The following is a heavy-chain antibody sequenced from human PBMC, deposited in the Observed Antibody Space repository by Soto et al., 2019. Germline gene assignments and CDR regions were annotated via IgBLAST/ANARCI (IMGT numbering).Heavy chain of an antibody. V-gene: IGHV3-30*18. CDR3: AKDRGIAAAGPDLDY. J-gene: IGHJ4*02. Sequence: GGSLRLSCAASGFTFSSYGMHWVRQAPGKGLEWVAVISYDGSNKYYADSVKGRFTISRDNSKNTLYLQMNSLRAEDTAVYYCAKDRGIAAAGPDLDYWGQGTLVTVSS. CDR1: GFTFSSYG. CDR2: ISYDGSNK. D-gene: IGHD6-13*01.